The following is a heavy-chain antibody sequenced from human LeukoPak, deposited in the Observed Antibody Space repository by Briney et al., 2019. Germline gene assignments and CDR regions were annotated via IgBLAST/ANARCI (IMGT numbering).Heavy chain of an antibody. J-gene: IGHJ4*02. CDR3: AGAPNQHYFDF. CDR2: IYYTGTA. CDR1: SDSITSYY. V-gene: IGHV4-59*01. Sequence: SETLSLTCTVSSDSITSYYWSWIRHPPGKGLEYIGHIYYTGTAAYNPSLKSRDTMSVGTSKSQFSLRRISATASETAVYFCAGAPNQHYFDFWGQGTLVAVSS.